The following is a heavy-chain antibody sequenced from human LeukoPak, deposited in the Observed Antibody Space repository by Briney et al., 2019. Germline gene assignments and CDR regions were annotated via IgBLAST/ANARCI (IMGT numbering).Heavy chain of an antibody. J-gene: IGHJ1*01. CDR3: ARGGILEFGVVIVYFQH. V-gene: IGHV4-39*07. CDR2: IYHSGST. CDR1: GGSISSGGYY. Sequence: SETLSLTCTVSGGSISSGGYYWSWIRQPPGKGLEWIGSIYHSGSTYYNPSLKSRVTISVDTSKNQFSLKLSSVTAADTAVYYCARGGILEFGVVIVYFQHWGQGTLVTVSS. D-gene: IGHD3-3*01.